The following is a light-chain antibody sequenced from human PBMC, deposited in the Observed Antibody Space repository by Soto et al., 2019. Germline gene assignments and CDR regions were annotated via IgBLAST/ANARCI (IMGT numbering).Light chain of an antibody. J-gene: IGKJ1*01. V-gene: IGKV3-11*01. CDR2: DAS. CDR1: QKVSSY. CDR3: QPLSNWPRT. Sequence: EIVLTQSPATLSLSPGERATLACRASQKVSSYLAWYQQKPGQAPRLLIYDASNRATGIPARFSGSGSGTDFPLTISSLETEDFAVYYCQPLSNWPRTFGKGTKLEL.